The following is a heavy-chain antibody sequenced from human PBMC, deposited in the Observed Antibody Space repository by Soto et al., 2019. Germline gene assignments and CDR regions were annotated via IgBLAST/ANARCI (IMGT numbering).Heavy chain of an antibody. CDR2: IYYSGST. V-gene: IGHV4-59*01. J-gene: IGHJ5*02. CDR3: ARDYGDSPFDP. CDR1: GGSISSYY. D-gene: IGHD4-17*01. Sequence: PSETLSLTCTVSGGSISSYYWSWIRQPPGKGLEWIGYIYYSGSTNYNPSLKSRVTISVDTSKNQFSLKLSSVTAADTAVYYCARDYGDSPFDPWGQGTLVTVSS.